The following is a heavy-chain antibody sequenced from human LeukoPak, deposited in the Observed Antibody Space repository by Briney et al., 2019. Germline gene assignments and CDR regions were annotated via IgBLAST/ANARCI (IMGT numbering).Heavy chain of an antibody. CDR2: IYYSGST. Sequence: SETLSLTCTVSGGSISSYYWSWIRQPPGKGLEWIGYIYYSGSTNYNPSLKSRVTISVDTSKNQFSLKLSSVTAADTAVYYCARENTDGYNNPNPSLYFDYWGQGTLVTVSS. V-gene: IGHV4-59*01. J-gene: IGHJ4*02. CDR3: ARENTDGYNNPNPSLYFDY. D-gene: IGHD5-24*01. CDR1: GGSISSYY.